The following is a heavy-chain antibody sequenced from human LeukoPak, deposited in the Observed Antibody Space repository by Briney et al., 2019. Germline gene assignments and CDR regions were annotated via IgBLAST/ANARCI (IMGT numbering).Heavy chain of an antibody. J-gene: IGHJ4*02. CDR1: GGSISSYY. V-gene: IGHV4-59*12. CDR2: IYYSGST. CDR3: ARDFSAVLDY. Sequence: SETLSLTCTVSGGSISSYYWSWIRQPPGKGLEWIGYIYYSGSTNYNPSLKSRVTISVDTSKNQFSLKLSSVTAADTAVYYCARDFSAVLDYWGQGTLVTVSS. D-gene: IGHD2-2*01.